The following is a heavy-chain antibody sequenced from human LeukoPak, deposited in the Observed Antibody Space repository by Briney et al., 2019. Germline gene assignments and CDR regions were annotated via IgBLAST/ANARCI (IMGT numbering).Heavy chain of an antibody. V-gene: IGHV4-59*12. CDR3: ARDDSSGPNPQYYFDY. D-gene: IGHD3-22*01. Sequence: SETLSLTCTVSGGSISSYYWSWIRQPPGKGLEWIGYIYYSGSTNYNPSLKSRVTMSVDTSKNQFSLKLSSVTAADTAVYYCARDDSSGPNPQYYFDYWGQGTLVTVSS. J-gene: IGHJ4*02. CDR2: IYYSGST. CDR1: GGSISSYY.